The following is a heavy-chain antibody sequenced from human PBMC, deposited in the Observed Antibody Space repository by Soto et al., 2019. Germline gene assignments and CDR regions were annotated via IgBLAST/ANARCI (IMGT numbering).Heavy chain of an antibody. CDR2: ITWDGINI. CDR1: GFTFGDYT. CDR3: AKDGIAWH. Sequence: EVQLVESGGGVVQPGGSLRLSCTASGFTFGDYTMHWVRQAPGKGLEWVSLITWDGINIEYADSVRGRFTSSRDNSKNSLYLQMNGLRHEDTAFYHCAKDGIAWHWGQGTLVTVSS. J-gene: IGHJ4*02. V-gene: IGHV3-43*01. D-gene: IGHD2-15*01.